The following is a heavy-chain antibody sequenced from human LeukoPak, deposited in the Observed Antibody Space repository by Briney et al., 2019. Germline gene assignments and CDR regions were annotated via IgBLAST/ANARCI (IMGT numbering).Heavy chain of an antibody. D-gene: IGHD6-13*01. CDR1: GFTFTNAW. V-gene: IGHV3-15*01. CDR2: IKSKTDGGTT. Sequence: GGSLRLSCAASGFTFTNAWMSWVRQAPGKGLEWVGRIKSKTDGGTTDYDAPVKGRFTISRDDSKNTLYLQMNSLKTEDTAVYYCTRGSWAAATDWGQGTLVTVSS. CDR3: TRGSWAAATD. J-gene: IGHJ4*02.